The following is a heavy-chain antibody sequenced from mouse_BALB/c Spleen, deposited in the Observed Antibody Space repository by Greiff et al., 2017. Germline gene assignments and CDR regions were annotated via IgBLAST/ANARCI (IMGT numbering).Heavy chain of an antibody. CDR1: GFNIKDTY. J-gene: IGHJ4*01. V-gene: IGHV14-3*02. CDR3: AVITTVVAVDY. D-gene: IGHD1-1*01. Sequence: VQLQQSGAELVKPGASVKLSCTASGFNIKDTYMHWVKQRPEQGLEWIGRIDPANGNTKYDPKFQGKATITADTSSNTAYLQLSSLTSEDTAVYYCAVITTVVAVDYWGQGTSVTVSS. CDR2: IDPANGNT.